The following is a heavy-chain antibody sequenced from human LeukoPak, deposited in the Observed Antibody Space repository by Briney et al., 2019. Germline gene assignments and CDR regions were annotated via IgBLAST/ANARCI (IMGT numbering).Heavy chain of an antibody. CDR2: IYWDDDK. J-gene: IGHJ4*02. D-gene: IGHD6-13*01. Sequence: SGPSLVNPTQTLTLTCTFSGFSLSTSGVGVGWIRQPPGKALEWLALIYWDDDKRYSPYQKSRLTITKDNSKNQVVLTMTNMDPVDTATYYCAQRSRSSSWYNSVFDYWGQGTLVTVSS. V-gene: IGHV2-5*02. CDR3: AQRSRSSSWYNSVFDY. CDR1: GFSLSTSGVG.